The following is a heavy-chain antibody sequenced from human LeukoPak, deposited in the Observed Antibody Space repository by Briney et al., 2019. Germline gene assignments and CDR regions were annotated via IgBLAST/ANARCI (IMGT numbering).Heavy chain of an antibody. CDR3: ARGEYFYGSGSYGGDWFDP. Sequence: KPSETLSLTCTVSGGSISSYYWSWIRHPPGKGLEWIGYIYYTGSTNYNPSLKSRVTISVDTSKNQFSLKLSSVTAADTAIYYCARGEYFYGSGSYGGDWFDPWGQGTLVTVSS. D-gene: IGHD3-10*01. CDR2: IYYTGST. CDR1: GGSISSYY. J-gene: IGHJ5*02. V-gene: IGHV4-59*01.